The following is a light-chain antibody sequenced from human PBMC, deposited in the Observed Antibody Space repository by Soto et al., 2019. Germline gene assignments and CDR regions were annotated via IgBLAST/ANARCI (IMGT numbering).Light chain of an antibody. Sequence: DIQMSQSPSSLSASVGDRFTITCRASQSISSYLNWYQQKPGKAPKLLIYAASNLQSGVPSRFSGSGSGTDFTLTISSLQPEDFATYYCQQSYSTARTFGQGTKVDIK. CDR3: QQSYSTART. CDR1: QSISSY. CDR2: AAS. V-gene: IGKV1-39*01. J-gene: IGKJ1*01.